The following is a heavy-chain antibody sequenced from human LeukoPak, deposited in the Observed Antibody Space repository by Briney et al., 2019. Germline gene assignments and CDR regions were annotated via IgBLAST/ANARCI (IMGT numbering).Heavy chain of an antibody. V-gene: IGHV4-4*07. CDR1: GGSISSYY. Sequence: PSETLSLTCTVSGGSISSYYWSWIRQPAGKGLGWIGRMYTSGSTNYNPSLKSRVTMSVDTSKTQFSLKLSSVTAADTAVYYCARDQSGSGYYDFWSGYQAWFDPWGQGTLVTVPS. CDR3: ARDQSGSGYYDFWSGYQAWFDP. D-gene: IGHD3-3*01. CDR2: MYTSGST. J-gene: IGHJ5*02.